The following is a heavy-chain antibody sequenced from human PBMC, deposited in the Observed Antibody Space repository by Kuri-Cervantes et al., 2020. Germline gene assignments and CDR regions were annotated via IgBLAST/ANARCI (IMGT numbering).Heavy chain of an antibody. CDR2: IDWDDDK. CDR3: AHSLTYSSSSGGNFDY. J-gene: IGHJ4*02. CDR1: GFSLTTSGMS. D-gene: IGHD6-6*01. V-gene: IGHV2-70*12. Sequence: SGPTLVKPTQTLTLTCTFSGFSLTTSGMSVTWVRQPPGKALEWLALIDWDDDKYYSTSLKTRLSISKDTSKNQVVLTMTNMDPVDTATYYWAHSLTYSSSSGGNFDYWGQGTLVTVSS.